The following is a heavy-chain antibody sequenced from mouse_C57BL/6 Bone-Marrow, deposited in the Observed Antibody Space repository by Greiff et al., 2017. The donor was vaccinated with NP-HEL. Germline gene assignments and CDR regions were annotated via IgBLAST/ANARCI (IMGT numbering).Heavy chain of an antibody. Sequence: DVKLVESGGGLVKPGGSLKLSCAASGFTFSSYAMSWVRQTPEKRLEWVATISDGGSYTYYPDNVKGRFTISRDNAKNNLYLQMSHLKSEDTAMYYCAKRYYSNPWFAYWGQGTLVTVSA. V-gene: IGHV5-4*03. CDR3: AKRYYSNPWFAY. CDR2: ISDGGSYT. J-gene: IGHJ3*01. D-gene: IGHD2-5*01. CDR1: GFTFSSYA.